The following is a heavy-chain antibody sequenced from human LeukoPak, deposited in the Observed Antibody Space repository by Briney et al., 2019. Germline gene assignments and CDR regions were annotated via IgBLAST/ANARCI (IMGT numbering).Heavy chain of an antibody. J-gene: IGHJ4*02. CDR2: IYYSGST. V-gene: IGHV4-59*01. CDR3: ARGRGGIATLDS. CDR1: GDSISNYY. Sequence: SETLSLTCTVSGDSISNYYWSWIRQPPGKGLEWIGYIYYSGSTNSNPSLKSRVTISLDTTKNQFSLKLNSVTAADTAVYYCARGRGGIATLDSWGQGTLVTASS. D-gene: IGHD1-26*01.